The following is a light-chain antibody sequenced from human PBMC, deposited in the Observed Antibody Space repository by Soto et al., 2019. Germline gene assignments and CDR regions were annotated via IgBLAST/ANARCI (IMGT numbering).Light chain of an antibody. CDR1: QSISSY. CDR3: HLSSSTPWT. V-gene: IGKV1-39*01. J-gene: IGKJ1*01. CDR2: AAS. Sequence: DIQMTQSPSSLSASVGDRVTITCRASQSISSYLNWYQQKPGKAPKLLIYAASSLQSGVPSRFSGSGSGTVFTLTFSRLHSEDFASYSCHLSSSTPWTFGQGTKVEIK.